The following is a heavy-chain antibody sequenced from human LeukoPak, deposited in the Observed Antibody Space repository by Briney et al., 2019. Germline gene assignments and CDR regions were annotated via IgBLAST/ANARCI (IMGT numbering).Heavy chain of an antibody. Sequence: SETLSLTCTVSGGSISSYYWSWIRQPPGKGLEWIGYIYYSGSTNYNPSLKSRVTISVDTSKNQFSLELSSVTAADTAVYYCARGDSSGYYSLAPTYYFDYWGQGTLVTVSS. CDR2: IYYSGST. CDR1: GGSISSYY. CDR3: ARGDSSGYYSLAPTYYFDY. V-gene: IGHV4-59*01. J-gene: IGHJ4*02. D-gene: IGHD3-22*01.